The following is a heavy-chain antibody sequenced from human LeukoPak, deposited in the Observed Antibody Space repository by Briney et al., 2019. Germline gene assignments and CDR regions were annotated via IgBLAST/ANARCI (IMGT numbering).Heavy chain of an antibody. CDR1: GGSSSSYY. J-gene: IGHJ3*02. D-gene: IGHD2-15*01. Sequence: SETLSLTCTVSGGSSSSYYWSWIRQPPGKGLECIGYIYYSGSTNYNPSLKSRVTILVDTSKNQFSLKLSSVTAADTAVYYCAREAAGPCSGGSCYSENDAFDIWGQGTMVTVSS. CDR2: IYYSGST. CDR3: AREAAGPCSGGSCYSENDAFDI. V-gene: IGHV4-59*12.